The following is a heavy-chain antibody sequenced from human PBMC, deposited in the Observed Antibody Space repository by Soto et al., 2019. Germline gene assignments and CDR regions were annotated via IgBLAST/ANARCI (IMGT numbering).Heavy chain of an antibody. J-gene: IGHJ3*02. Sequence: GASVKVSCKASGGTFSSYAISWVRQAPGQGLEWMGGIIPIFGTANYAQKFQGRVTITADESTSTAYMELSSLRSEDTAVYYCARDGVGDCSSTSCSLAALDIWGQGTMVTVSS. CDR3: ARDGVGDCSSTSCSLAALDI. V-gene: IGHV1-69*13. CDR2: IIPIFGTA. CDR1: GGTFSSYA. D-gene: IGHD2-2*01.